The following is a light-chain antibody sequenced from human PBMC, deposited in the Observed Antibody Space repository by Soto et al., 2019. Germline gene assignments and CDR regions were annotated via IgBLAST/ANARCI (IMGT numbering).Light chain of an antibody. CDR2: KAS. CDR1: QSISSW. J-gene: IGKJ1*01. Sequence: DIQMTQYPSTLSASVGDRVTITCRAIQSISSWLAWYQQKPGKAPKLLIYKASSLESGVPSRFSGSGSGTEFTITISSLQPDDFANYYCQQYNSYSASTFGQGTKVDIK. V-gene: IGKV1-5*03. CDR3: QQYNSYSAST.